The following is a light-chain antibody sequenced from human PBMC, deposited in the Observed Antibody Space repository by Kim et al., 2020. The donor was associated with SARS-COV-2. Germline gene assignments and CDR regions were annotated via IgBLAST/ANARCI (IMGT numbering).Light chain of an antibody. CDR1: QTIRTW. Sequence: SASVGDRVTITCRDSQTIRTWLAWYQQKPEKAPKLLIYDASSVESGVPSRFSGSGSGTDFTLTISSLQPYDFATYYCQQYSSYPLTFGQGTKLEI. CDR3: QQYSSYPLT. CDR2: DAS. V-gene: IGKV1-5*01. J-gene: IGKJ2*01.